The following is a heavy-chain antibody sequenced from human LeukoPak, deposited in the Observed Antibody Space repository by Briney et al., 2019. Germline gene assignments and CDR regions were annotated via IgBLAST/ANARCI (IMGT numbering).Heavy chain of an antibody. CDR2: ISGTGGST. D-gene: IGHD2-21*02. CDR3: AKWGCSGSDCYPFDY. J-gene: IGHJ4*02. V-gene: IGHV3-23*01. Sequence: GGSLRLSCAASGFTFSTYAMTWVRQAPGKGLEWVSLISGTGGSTYYADSVKGRFTISRDNSKNTLYLQMNSLRAEDTAVYYCAKWGCSGSDCYPFDYWGQGTLVTVSS. CDR1: GFTFSTYA.